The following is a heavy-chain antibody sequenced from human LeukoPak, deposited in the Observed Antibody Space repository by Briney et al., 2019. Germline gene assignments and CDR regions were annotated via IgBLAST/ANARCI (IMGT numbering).Heavy chain of an antibody. CDR1: GGSFSSYY. Sequence: SETLSLTCAVYGGSFSSYYWSWIRQSPGKGLEWIGEINHSGTTKYNPSLKSRVTISVDTPQNQFSLRLSSVTAANTAVYYCTRNNWFDPWGQGTLVTVSS. J-gene: IGHJ5*02. CDR3: TRNNWFDP. CDR2: INHSGTT. V-gene: IGHV4-34*01.